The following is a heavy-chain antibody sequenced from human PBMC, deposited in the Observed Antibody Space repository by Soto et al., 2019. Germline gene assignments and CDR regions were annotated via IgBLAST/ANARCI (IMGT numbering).Heavy chain of an antibody. V-gene: IGHV3-74*01. J-gene: IGHJ6*02. CDR3: ARDPIGYYYYGMDV. CDR1: GFTLSKYW. Sequence: PGGSLRLSCAASGFTLSKYWMHWVRQAPGQGLVWVSRINSDGTSTGYADSVKGRFTISGDNAKNTLYLQMNSLRVEDTAVYYCARDPIGYYYYGMDVWGQGTTVTVS. CDR2: INSDGTST.